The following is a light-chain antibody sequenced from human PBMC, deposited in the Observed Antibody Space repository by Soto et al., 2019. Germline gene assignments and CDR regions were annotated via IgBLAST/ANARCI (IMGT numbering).Light chain of an antibody. CDR2: GAS. Sequence: DIQMTQSPSSLSASVGDRVTITCRASQSISSYLNWYQQKPGKAPNLLIYGASSLESGVPSRFSGSGFGTDFNFTISSLQPEEFATYYCQQSYTAPVTFGGGTKVELK. CDR1: QSISSY. J-gene: IGKJ4*01. CDR3: QQSYTAPVT. V-gene: IGKV1-39*01.